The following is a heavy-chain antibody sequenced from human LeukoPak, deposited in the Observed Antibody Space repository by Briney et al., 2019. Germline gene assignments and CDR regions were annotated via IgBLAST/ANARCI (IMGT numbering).Heavy chain of an antibody. CDR1: GGSISGYY. CDR3: AREGDILTGNDPFDI. CDR2: IYSRGST. Sequence: SETLSLTCTVSGGSISGYYGSWLRQPPGKGLEWLGYIYSRGSTNYNPSLKRRVTISIATSKPQFSLKLSSVTAADTAVSYCAREGDILTGNDPFDIWGQGTMVPVSS. V-gene: IGHV4-59*01. J-gene: IGHJ3*02. D-gene: IGHD3-9*01.